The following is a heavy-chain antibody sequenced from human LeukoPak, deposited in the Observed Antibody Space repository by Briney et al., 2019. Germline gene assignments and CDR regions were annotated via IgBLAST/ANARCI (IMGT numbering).Heavy chain of an antibody. CDR1: GGSFGGYY. V-gene: IGHV4-34*01. CDR2: VNHGGST. D-gene: IGHD6-19*01. Sequence: SETLSLTCAVYGGSFGGYYWSWIRQPPGKGLEWIGEVNHGGSTNYNPSLKSRVTISVDTSKNQFSLKLSSVTAADTAVYYCARGLRFRSGWFHFDYWGQGTLVTVSS. J-gene: IGHJ4*02. CDR3: ARGLRFRSGWFHFDY.